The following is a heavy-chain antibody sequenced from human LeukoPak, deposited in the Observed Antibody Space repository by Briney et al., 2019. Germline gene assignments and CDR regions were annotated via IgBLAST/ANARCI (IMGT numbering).Heavy chain of an antibody. J-gene: IGHJ4*02. CDR3: AREKYYGGHSFPFDY. Sequence: GGSLRLSCAASGFTFSSYGMHWVRQAPGKGLEWVAVISYDGSNKYYADSVKGRFTISRDNSKNTLYLQMNSLRADDTAVYYCAREKYYGGHSFPFDYWGQGTLVTVSS. D-gene: IGHD4-23*01. V-gene: IGHV3-30*03. CDR1: GFTFSSYG. CDR2: ISYDGSNK.